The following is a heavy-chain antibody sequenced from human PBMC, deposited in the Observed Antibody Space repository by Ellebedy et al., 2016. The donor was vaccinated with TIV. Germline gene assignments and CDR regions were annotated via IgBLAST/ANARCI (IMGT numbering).Heavy chain of an antibody. D-gene: IGHD5-12*01. Sequence: AASVKVSCKASGYTFTSYGISWARQAPGQGLEWMGWISAYNGNTNYAQKLQGRVTMTTDTSTSTAYMELRSLRSDDTAVYYCARAKPTRDIVYFQHWGQGTLVTVSS. CDR2: ISAYNGNT. CDR3: ARAKPTRDIVYFQH. V-gene: IGHV1-18*01. CDR1: GYTFTSYG. J-gene: IGHJ1*01.